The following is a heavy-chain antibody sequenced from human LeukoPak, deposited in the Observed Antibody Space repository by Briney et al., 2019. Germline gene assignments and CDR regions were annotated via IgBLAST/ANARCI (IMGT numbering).Heavy chain of an antibody. CDR1: GFNFSNYA. V-gene: IGHV3-23*01. CDR2: ISGSGGGT. Sequence: SGGSLRLSCAASGFNFSNYAMSWVRQAPGKGLEWVSGISGSGGGTYYADSVKGRFTISRDNSKNTLYLQMNSLRAEDTAVYYCAVLVDIVVVPAAHDAFDIWGQGTMVTVSS. J-gene: IGHJ3*02. D-gene: IGHD2-2*01. CDR3: AVLVDIVVVPAAHDAFDI.